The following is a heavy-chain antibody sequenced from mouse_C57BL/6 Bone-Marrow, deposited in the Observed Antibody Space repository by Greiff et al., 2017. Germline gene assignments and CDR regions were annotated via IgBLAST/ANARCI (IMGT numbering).Heavy chain of an antibody. CDR2: IYPRSGNT. CDR1: GYTFTSSG. CDR3: ARKREWLLPEDY. Sequence: QVQLQQSGAELARPGASVKLSCKASGYTFTSSGISWVKQRTGQGLEWIGEIYPRSGNTYYNEKFKGKATLTADKSSSTAYMELSSLTSEDSAVYFCARKREWLLPEDYWGQGTTLTVSS. D-gene: IGHD2-3*01. J-gene: IGHJ2*01. V-gene: IGHV1-81*01.